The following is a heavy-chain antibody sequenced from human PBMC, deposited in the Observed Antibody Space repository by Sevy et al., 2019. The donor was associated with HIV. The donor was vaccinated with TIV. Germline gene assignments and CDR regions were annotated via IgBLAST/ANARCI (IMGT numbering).Heavy chain of an antibody. Sequence: GGSLRLSCAASRFTFSDYYMSWIRQAPGKGLEWLSYISSSGSTIYYAHSVKGRFTISRDNAKNSLYLQMNSLRAEDSAVYYCAREMKGVPGRAFDIWGQGTIVPVSS. V-gene: IGHV3-11*01. CDR3: AREMKGVPGRAFDI. J-gene: IGHJ3*02. CDR2: ISSSGSTI. D-gene: IGHD6-19*01. CDR1: RFTFSDYY.